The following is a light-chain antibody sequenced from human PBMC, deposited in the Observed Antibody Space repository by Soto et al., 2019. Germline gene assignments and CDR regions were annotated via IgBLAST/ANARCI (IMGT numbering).Light chain of an antibody. CDR2: AAP. J-gene: IGKJ1*01. CDR1: QSIDTY. CDR3: QQVYSTPGT. V-gene: IGKV1-39*01. Sequence: DIQMTQSPSSLSASVGERVTITCRASQSIDTYLNWYQLKPGKAPNLLIYAAPRLHTGVPSRFSGSGSGTGFTLTISNLQPEDFATYYCQQVYSTPGTFGQGTKV.